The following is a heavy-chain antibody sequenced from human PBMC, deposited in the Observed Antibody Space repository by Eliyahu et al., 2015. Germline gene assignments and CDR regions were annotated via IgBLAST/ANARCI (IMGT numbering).Heavy chain of an antibody. CDR2: XRSKAYGGTT. CDR1: XXPFGDXA. CDR3: TRDQGQGTIDYFDY. Sequence: EVQLVESGGGLVQPGRSLRLXCXASXXPFGDXAMSWFRQAPGKGRXWVGFXRSKAYGGTTEYAASVKGRFTISRDDSKSIAYLQMNSLKTEDTAVYYCTRDQGQGTIDYFDYWGQGTLVTVSS. J-gene: IGHJ4*02. V-gene: IGHV3-49*03. D-gene: IGHD4/OR15-4a*01.